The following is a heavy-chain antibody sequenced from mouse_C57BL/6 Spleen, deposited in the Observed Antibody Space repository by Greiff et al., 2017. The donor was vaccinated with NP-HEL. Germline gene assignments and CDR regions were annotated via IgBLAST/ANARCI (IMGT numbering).Heavy chain of an antibody. CDR1: GFTFSDYG. V-gene: IGHV5-15*01. J-gene: IGHJ1*03. CDR3: ARAYDYGGDFDV. CDR2: ISNFAYSI. Sequence: DVKLVESGGGLVQPGGSLKLSCAASGFTFSDYGMAWVRQAPRKGPEWVAFISNFAYSIYYADTVTGRFTISRENAKNTLYLETSSLRSEDSAMYYWARAYDYGGDFDVWGTGTTVTVSS. D-gene: IGHD2-4*01.